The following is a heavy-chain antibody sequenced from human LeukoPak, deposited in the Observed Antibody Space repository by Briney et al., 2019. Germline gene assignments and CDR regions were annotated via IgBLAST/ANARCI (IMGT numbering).Heavy chain of an antibody. CDR3: ARDMNPTHYFDY. CDR1: GFSISSGYY. Sequence: SETLSLTSNVSGFSISSGYYWGWIRQAPGKGLEWIGSIYHSGYTHYNPSLKGRVTISVDTSKNDFSLKLSSVAAADPAIYYCARDMNPTHYFDYWGQGTLVTVSS. D-gene: IGHD2-15*01. V-gene: IGHV4-38-2*02. CDR2: IYHSGYT. J-gene: IGHJ4*02.